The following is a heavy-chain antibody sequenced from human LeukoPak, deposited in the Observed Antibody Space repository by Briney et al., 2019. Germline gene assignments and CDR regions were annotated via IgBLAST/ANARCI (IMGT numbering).Heavy chain of an antibody. CDR1: GGSLSSSSYY. CDR3: ARHYQWGGGKVDY. D-gene: IGHD1-26*01. J-gene: IGHJ4*02. V-gene: IGHV4-39*01. Sequence: KPSETLSLTCTVSGGSLSSSSYYWGWIRQPPGKGLGWIGSIYYSGSTYYNPSLKSRVTISVDTSKNQFSLKLSSVTAADTAVYYCARHYQWGGGKVDYWGQGTLVTVSS. CDR2: IYYSGST.